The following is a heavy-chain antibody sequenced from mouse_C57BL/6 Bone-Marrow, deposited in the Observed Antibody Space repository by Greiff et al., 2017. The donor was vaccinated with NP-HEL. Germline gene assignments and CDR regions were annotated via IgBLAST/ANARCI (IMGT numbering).Heavy chain of an antibody. J-gene: IGHJ4*01. CDR3: ANYGNYETAYAMDY. CDR2: INPNNGGT. Sequence: VQLQQSGPELVKPGASVKISCKASGYTFTDYYMNWVKQSHGKSLEWIGDINPNNGGTSYNQKFKGEATLTVDKSSSTAYMELRSLTSEDSAVYYCANYGNYETAYAMDYWGQGTSVTVSS. D-gene: IGHD2-1*01. V-gene: IGHV1-26*01. CDR1: GYTFTDYY.